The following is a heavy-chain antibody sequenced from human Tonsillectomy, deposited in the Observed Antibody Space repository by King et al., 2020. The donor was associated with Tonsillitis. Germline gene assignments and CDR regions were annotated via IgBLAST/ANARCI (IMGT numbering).Heavy chain of an antibody. V-gene: IGHV3-7*04. D-gene: IGHD2-21*01. CDR1: GFSFSSSW. CDR2: TKPDGSEN. Sequence: EVQLVESGGGLVQPGGNLGLSCVASGFSFSSSWMTWVRQPPGKGLEWVATTKPDGSENWYVDSVKGRFTISRDNAKNSLYLQMNSLRAEDTAVYYCARDRGYSSFDYWGQGTLVTVAS. J-gene: IGHJ4*02. CDR3: ARDRGYSSFDY.